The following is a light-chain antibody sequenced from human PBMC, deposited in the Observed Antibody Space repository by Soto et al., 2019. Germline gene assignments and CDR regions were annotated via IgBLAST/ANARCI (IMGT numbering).Light chain of an antibody. Sequence: IPMTQSPSSMTATVRDTVTITCRASQGISNHLVWFQQKPGQVPKRLIYDASVLQPGVSSRFSGSGSGIDFTLTISSLQPEDFATYYCLHHHNFPITFGQGARLEI. J-gene: IGKJ5*01. CDR3: LHHHNFPIT. V-gene: IGKV1-17*03. CDR1: QGISNH. CDR2: DAS.